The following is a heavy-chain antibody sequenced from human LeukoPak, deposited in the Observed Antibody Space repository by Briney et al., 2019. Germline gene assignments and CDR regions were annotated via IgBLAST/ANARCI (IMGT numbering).Heavy chain of an antibody. Sequence: GRSLRLSCAASGFTFSSYGMHWVRQAPGKGLEWVAVIWYDGSNKYYADSVKGRFTISRDNSKNTLYLQMSSLKAEDTAVYYCARVGDSSGYYYVAYYYYYMDVWGKGTTVTVSS. CDR3: ARVGDSSGYYYVAYYYYYMDV. D-gene: IGHD3-22*01. CDR2: IWYDGSNK. CDR1: GFTFSSYG. V-gene: IGHV3-33*01. J-gene: IGHJ6*03.